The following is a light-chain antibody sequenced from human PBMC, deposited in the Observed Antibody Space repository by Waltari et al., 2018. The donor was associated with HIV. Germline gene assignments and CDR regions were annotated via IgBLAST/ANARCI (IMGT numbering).Light chain of an antibody. CDR3: LQHNSYPLT. J-gene: IGKJ4*01. CDR2: AAS. V-gene: IGKV1-17*01. CDR1: QGIRHD. Sequence: DIQMTQSPSSLSASVGDRVTLTCRARQGIRHDLGWYQQKPGKAPKRLIYAASSLQSGVPSRFSGSGSGTEFTLTISSLQPEDFATYDCLQHNSYPLTFGGGTKVEIK.